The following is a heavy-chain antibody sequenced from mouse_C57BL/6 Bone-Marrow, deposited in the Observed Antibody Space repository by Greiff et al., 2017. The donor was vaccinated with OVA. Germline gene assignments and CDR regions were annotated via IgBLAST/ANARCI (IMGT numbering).Heavy chain of an antibody. D-gene: IGHD1-1*01. CDR1: GFSLSTSGMG. CDR2: IYWDDDK. CDR3: ARRHYYGSSYYWYFDV. Sequence: QVTLKESGPGILQSSQTLSLTCSFSGFSLSTSGMGVSWIRQPSGKGLEWLAHIYWDDDKRYNPSLKSRLTISKDTSRNQVFLKITSVDTADTATYYCARRHYYGSSYYWYFDVWGTGTTVTVSS. J-gene: IGHJ1*03. V-gene: IGHV8-12*01.